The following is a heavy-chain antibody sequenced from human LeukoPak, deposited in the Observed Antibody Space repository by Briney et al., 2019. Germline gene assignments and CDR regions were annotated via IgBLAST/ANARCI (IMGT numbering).Heavy chain of an antibody. Sequence: ASVTVSCKASGYTFTSHDINWVRQAPGQAPEWIGWMNPNSGDTGYAQKFQGRVTITRDTSISTAYMELSSLRSEDTAVYYCTRHTSPTFDYWGQGTLVTVSS. V-gene: IGHV1-8*01. J-gene: IGHJ4*02. CDR1: GYTFTSHD. CDR2: MNPNSGDT. CDR3: TRHTSPTFDY. D-gene: IGHD2-2*01.